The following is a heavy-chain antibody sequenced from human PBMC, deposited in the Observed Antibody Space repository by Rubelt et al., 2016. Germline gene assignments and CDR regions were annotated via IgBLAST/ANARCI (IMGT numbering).Heavy chain of an antibody. D-gene: IGHD3-16*01. CDR3: ASNYDYVWGSYPSDAFDI. Sequence: YISSSGSTIYYADSVKGRFTISRDNAKNSLYLQMNSLRAEDTAVYYCASNYDYVWGSYPSDAFDIWGQGTMVTVSS. CDR2: ISSSGSTI. J-gene: IGHJ3*02. V-gene: IGHV3-48*01.